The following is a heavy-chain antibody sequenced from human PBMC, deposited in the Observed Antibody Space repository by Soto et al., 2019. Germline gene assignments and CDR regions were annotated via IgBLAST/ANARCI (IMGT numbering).Heavy chain of an antibody. D-gene: IGHD6-19*01. CDR3: ARDGSGFHWYFDL. J-gene: IGHJ2*01. Sequence: QVQLQQSGPGLVKPSQTLSLVCAISGDSVSSATATWSWIRQSPSRGLEWLGRTYYRSKWYNDYAVSVKSRIVITPDTSKNQLSLHLNSMTPEDTALYFCARDGSGFHWYFDLWGRGTLVTVSS. CDR2: TYYRSKWYN. CDR1: GDSVSSATAT. V-gene: IGHV6-1*01.